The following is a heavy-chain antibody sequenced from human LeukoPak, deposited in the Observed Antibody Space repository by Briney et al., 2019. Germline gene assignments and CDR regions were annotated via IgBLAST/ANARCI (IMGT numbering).Heavy chain of an antibody. V-gene: IGHV4-59*08. Sequence: PSETLSLTCTVSGGSIKTYYWSWIPQPPGEGLEWIGFIDDSGTTQFSPSLKSRVTMSVDTSKNQFSLRLSSVTAADTAVYYCTRTHGGSSIDYWGQGILVTVSS. CDR2: IDDSGTT. CDR1: GGSIKTYY. CDR3: TRTHGGSSIDY. D-gene: IGHD1-26*01. J-gene: IGHJ4*02.